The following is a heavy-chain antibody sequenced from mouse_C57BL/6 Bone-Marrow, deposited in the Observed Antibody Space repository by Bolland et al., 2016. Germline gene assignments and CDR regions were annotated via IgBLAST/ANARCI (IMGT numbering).Heavy chain of an antibody. D-gene: IGHD4-1*01. CDR2: NNGGT. Sequence: NNGGTSYNQKFKGKATLTVDKSSSTAYMELRSLTSEDSAVYYCARRTGYAMDYWGQG. CDR3: ARRTGYAMDY. V-gene: IGHV1-26*01. J-gene: IGHJ4*01.